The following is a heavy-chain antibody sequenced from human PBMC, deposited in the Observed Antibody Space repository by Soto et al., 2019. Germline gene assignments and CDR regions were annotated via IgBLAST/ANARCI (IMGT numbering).Heavy chain of an antibody. Sequence: QVQLVQSGAEVKKPGSSVKVSCKASGGTFSSYAISWVRQAPGQGLEWMGGIIPIFGTANYAQKFQGRVTITADESTSTAYMELSSLRSEDTAVYYCASHGITGTWVYYYGMDVWGQGTTVTFSS. D-gene: IGHD1-7*01. J-gene: IGHJ6*02. CDR2: IIPIFGTA. CDR1: GGTFSSYA. V-gene: IGHV1-69*12. CDR3: ASHGITGTWVYYYGMDV.